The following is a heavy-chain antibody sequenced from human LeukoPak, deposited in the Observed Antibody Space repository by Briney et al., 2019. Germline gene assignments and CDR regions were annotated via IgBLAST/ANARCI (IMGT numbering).Heavy chain of an antibody. D-gene: IGHD6-19*01. V-gene: IGHV4-59*01. Sequence: PSETLSLTCTVSGGSISSYYWSWIRQPPGKGLDWIGYIYYSGSTNYNPSLKSRVTISVDTSKNQFSLKLSSVTAADTAVYYCARGQWLVTYYFDYWGQGTLVTVSS. J-gene: IGHJ4*02. CDR2: IYYSGST. CDR3: ARGQWLVTYYFDY. CDR1: GGSISSYY.